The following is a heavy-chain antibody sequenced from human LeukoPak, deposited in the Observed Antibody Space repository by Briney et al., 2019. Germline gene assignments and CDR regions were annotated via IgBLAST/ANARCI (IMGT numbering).Heavy chain of an antibody. D-gene: IGHD3-10*01. CDR3: ARGGVDYYGSGTYYLMYYFDY. CDR1: GFIFSSYG. V-gene: IGHV3-23*01. J-gene: IGHJ4*02. CDR2: ISGSGGAT. Sequence: GGPLRLSCAASGFIFSSYGMSWVRQAPGKGLEWVSGISGSGGATYYADSVKGRFTISRDDPHNTLYLQMNSLRAEDTAVYFCARGGVDYYGSGTYYLMYYFDYWGQGALVTVSS.